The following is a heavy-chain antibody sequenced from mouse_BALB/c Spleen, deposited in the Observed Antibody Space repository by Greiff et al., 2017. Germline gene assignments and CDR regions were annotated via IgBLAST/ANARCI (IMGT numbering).Heavy chain of an antibody. CDR3: ARGYYDYDEGYYYAMDY. CDR2: INPSNGRT. D-gene: IGHD2-4*01. Sequence: QVQLQQSGAELVKPGASVKLSCKASGYTFTSYWMHWVKQRPGQGLEWIGEINPSNGRTNYNEKFKSKATLTVDKSSSTAYMQLSSLTSEDSAVYYCARGYYDYDEGYYYAMDYWGQGTSVTVSS. J-gene: IGHJ4*01. CDR1: GYTFTSYW. V-gene: IGHV1S81*02.